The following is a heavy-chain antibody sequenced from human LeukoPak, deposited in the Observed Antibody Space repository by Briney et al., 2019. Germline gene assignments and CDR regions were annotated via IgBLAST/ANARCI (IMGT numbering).Heavy chain of an antibody. CDR1: GFTFSSYA. Sequence: GGSLRLSCAASGFTFSSYAMHWVRQAPGKGLEWVAVISYDGSNKYYADSVKGRFTISRDNSKNTLYLQMDSLRAEDTAVYYCARDPPYYYDSSGYFGAFDIWGQGTMVTVSS. D-gene: IGHD3-22*01. V-gene: IGHV3-30*04. J-gene: IGHJ3*02. CDR3: ARDPPYYYDSSGYFGAFDI. CDR2: ISYDGSNK.